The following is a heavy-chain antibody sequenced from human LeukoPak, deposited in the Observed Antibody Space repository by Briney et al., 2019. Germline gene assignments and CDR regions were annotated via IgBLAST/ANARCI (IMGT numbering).Heavy chain of an antibody. V-gene: IGHV4-39*01. CDR3: ARRLTQYDCFDP. CDR2: IYYSGST. J-gene: IGHJ5*02. D-gene: IGHD2-2*01. CDR1: GDSIRRDNYY. Sequence: SETLSLTCTVSGDSIRRDNYYWGWIRQPPGKGLEWIGSIYYSGSTYYNPSLKSRVSISVDPSKSQFSLKLTSVTAADTAVYYCARRLTQYDCFDPWGQGILVTVSS.